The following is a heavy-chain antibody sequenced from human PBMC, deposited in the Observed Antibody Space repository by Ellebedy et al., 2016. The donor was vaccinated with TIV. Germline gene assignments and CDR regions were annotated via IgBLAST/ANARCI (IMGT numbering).Heavy chain of an antibody. CDR1: GYTFSDYG. CDR2: ITPIFGPT. J-gene: IGHJ4*02. D-gene: IGHD5-18*01. CDR3: ARRRGYNFGDFDS. V-gene: IGHV1-69*13. Sequence: ASVKVSCKASGYTFSDYGISWVRQAPGQGLEWMGGITPIFGPTNYAPKFQGRVTITADEFTSTTYMELSSLRSEDTAMYYCARRRGYNFGDFDSWGQGTLVTVSS.